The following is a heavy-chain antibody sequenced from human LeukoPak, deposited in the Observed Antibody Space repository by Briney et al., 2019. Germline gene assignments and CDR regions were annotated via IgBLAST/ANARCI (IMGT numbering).Heavy chain of an antibody. V-gene: IGHV3-23*01. CDR1: GFTFSTYA. CDR3: GKDQVWTPPQYFAR. J-gene: IGHJ4*02. CDR2: ISGSGGST. Sequence: GGSLRLSCAASGFTFSTYAMNWVRQAPGKGLEWVSTISGSGGSTYYADSVKGRFTISRDNSKNTLYLQMNSLRGEDTAVYYCGKDQVWTPPQYFARWAQGPVVTVSS. D-gene: IGHD2-21*01.